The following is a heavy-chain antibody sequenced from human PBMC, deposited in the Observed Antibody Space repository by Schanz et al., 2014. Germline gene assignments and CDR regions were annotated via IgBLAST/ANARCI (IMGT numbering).Heavy chain of an antibody. J-gene: IGHJ3*01. CDR1: GFTFSDAW. CDR3: ARDYESDLYSHRHDAFDV. CDR2: ITGSGSKT. Sequence: VQLVESGGALVQPGGSLRLSCAASGFTFSDAWMTWVRQAPGKGLEWVSAITGSGSKTYYADSVKGRFTIARDNSKNMVFLQMPSVRAEDRAVYFCARDYESDLYSHRHDAFDVWGQGTVVTVSS. V-gene: IGHV3-23*04. D-gene: IGHD2-8*01.